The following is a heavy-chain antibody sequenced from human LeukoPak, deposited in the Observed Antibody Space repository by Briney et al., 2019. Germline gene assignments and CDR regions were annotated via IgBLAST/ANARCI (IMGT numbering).Heavy chain of an antibody. V-gene: IGHV1-8*01. Sequence: ASVKVSCKASGYTFTSYDINWVRQATGHGLEWTGWMNPKSGNTGYAQKFQGRVTMTRNTSISTAYMELSSLRSEDTAVYYWARRRLGGDPHWGQGTPVTVPS. CDR3: ARRRLGGDPH. CDR1: GYTFTSYD. D-gene: IGHD3-16*01. J-gene: IGHJ4*01. CDR2: MNPKSGNT.